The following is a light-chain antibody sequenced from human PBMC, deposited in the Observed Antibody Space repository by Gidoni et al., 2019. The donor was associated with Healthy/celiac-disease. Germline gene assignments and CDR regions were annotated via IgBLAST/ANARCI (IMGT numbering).Light chain of an antibody. J-gene: IGKJ2*01. Sequence: EIVLPQSPATLSLSPGERATLSCRASQSVSSYLAWYQQKPGQAPRLLIYDASNRATGIPARFSGSGSGTDFTLTISSLEPEDFAVYYCQQRSNWPRMYTFXQXTKLEIK. CDR2: DAS. V-gene: IGKV3-11*01. CDR3: QQRSNWPRMYT. CDR1: QSVSSY.